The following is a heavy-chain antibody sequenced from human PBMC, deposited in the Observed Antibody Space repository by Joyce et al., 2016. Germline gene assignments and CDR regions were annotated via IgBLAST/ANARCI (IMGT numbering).Heavy chain of an antibody. CDR3: AKLFFGYCSGGSCYFQH. J-gene: IGHJ1*01. Sequence: EVQLLESGGGLVQPGGSLRLSCAASGFTFRGNGMSWVRQAPGKGLEWGSGITGSGGTTNYADSVKGRFTISRDNSKDTLYLQMNSLRAEDTALYYCAKLFFGYCSGGSCYFQHWGQGTPVTVSS. D-gene: IGHD2-15*01. CDR1: GFTFRGNG. V-gene: IGHV3-23*01. CDR2: ITGSGGTT.